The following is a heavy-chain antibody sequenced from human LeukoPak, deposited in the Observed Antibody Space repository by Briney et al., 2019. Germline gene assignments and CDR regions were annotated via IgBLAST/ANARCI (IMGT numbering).Heavy chain of an antibody. CDR2: IRSKANSYAT. J-gene: IGHJ4*02. D-gene: IGHD2-2*01. V-gene: IGHV3-73*01. Sequence: GGSLRLACAASGFTFSGSAMHWVRQASGIGLEWVGRIRSKANSYATAYAASVKGRFTISRDDSKNTAYLQMNSLKTEDTAVYYCTVIPATGYWGQGTLVTVSS. CDR3: TVIPATGY. CDR1: GFTFSGSA.